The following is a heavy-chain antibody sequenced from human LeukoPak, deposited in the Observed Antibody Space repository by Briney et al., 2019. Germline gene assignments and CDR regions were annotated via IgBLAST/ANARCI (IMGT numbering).Heavy chain of an antibody. Sequence: SETLSLTCAVYGGSFSGYYWSWIRQPPGKGLEWLGEINHSGSTNYNPSLKSRVTISVDTSKNQFSLKLSSVTAADTAVYYCARAPAATPLGIYFDYWGQGTLVTVSS. CDR3: ARAPAATPLGIYFDY. D-gene: IGHD2-2*01. J-gene: IGHJ4*02. CDR2: INHSGST. CDR1: GGSFSGYY. V-gene: IGHV4-34*01.